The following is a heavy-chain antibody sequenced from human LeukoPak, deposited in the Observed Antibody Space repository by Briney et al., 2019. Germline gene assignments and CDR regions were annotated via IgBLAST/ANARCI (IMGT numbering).Heavy chain of an antibody. CDR3: ARGGATTFGLWGNAFDI. Sequence: QPGGSLRLSCAASGFTFNDYWMTWVRQAPGKGLEWVANIKQDGSEKYYVDSVKGRFTISRDNAKNSLYLQMNSLRVEDTAVYYCARGGATTFGLWGNAFDIWGQGTIVTVSS. D-gene: IGHD3-3*01. CDR2: IKQDGSEK. CDR1: GFTFNDYW. J-gene: IGHJ3*02. V-gene: IGHV3-7*01.